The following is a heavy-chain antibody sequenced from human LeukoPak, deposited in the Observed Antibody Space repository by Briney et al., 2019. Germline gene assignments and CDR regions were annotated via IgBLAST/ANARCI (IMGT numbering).Heavy chain of an antibody. J-gene: IGHJ6*02. CDR3: ARLHGTGGYYYYGMDV. CDR2: IYYSGST. CDR1: GGSISSSSYY. V-gene: IGHV4-61*05. Sequence: PSETLSLTCTVSGGSISSSSYYWGWIRQPPGKGLEWIGYIYYSGSTNYNPSLKSRVTISVVTSKNQFSLKVSSVTAADTAVYYCARLHGTGGYYYYGMDVWGQGTTVTVSS.